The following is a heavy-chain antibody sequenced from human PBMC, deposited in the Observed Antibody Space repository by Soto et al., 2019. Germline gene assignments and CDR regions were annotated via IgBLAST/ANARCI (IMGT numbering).Heavy chain of an antibody. V-gene: IGHV4-4*02. Sequence: PSETLSLTCTVSGASISTYTWWSWVRQTPGKGLEWIGELLHSGSTNFDPSLKSRVTTSVDKSKNQYSLNLHSVTVADTAIYYCASVRYYGSGGSLLEYWGPGIQVTVSS. J-gene: IGHJ4*02. D-gene: IGHD3-10*01. CDR1: GASISTYTW. CDR2: LLHSGST. CDR3: ASVRYYGSGGSLLEY.